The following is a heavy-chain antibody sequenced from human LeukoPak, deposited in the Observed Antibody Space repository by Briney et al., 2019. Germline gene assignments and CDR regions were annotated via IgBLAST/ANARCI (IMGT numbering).Heavy chain of an antibody. CDR2: IIPIFGTG. Sequence: SVKVSCKASGGTFSSYAISWVRQAPGQGLEWMGGIIPIFGTGNYAQKFQGRVTITADESTSTAYMELSSLRSEDTAVYYCARDAVYYYDSSGYPNWFDPWGQGTLVTVSS. J-gene: IGHJ5*02. V-gene: IGHV1-69*13. D-gene: IGHD3-22*01. CDR1: GGTFSSYA. CDR3: ARDAVYYYDSSGYPNWFDP.